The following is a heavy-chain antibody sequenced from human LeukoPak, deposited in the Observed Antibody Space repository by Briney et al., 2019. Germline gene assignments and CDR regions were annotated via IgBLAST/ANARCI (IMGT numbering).Heavy chain of an antibody. J-gene: IGHJ5*02. Sequence: GASLRLSCAASGFTFSSYAMSWVRQAPGKGLEWVSAISGSGGSTYYADSVKGRFTISRDNSKNTLYLQMNSLRAEDTAVYYCAKDPRITMVRGVTPFDPWGQGTLVTVSS. V-gene: IGHV3-23*01. D-gene: IGHD3-10*01. CDR3: AKDPRITMVRGVTPFDP. CDR1: GFTFSSYA. CDR2: ISGSGGST.